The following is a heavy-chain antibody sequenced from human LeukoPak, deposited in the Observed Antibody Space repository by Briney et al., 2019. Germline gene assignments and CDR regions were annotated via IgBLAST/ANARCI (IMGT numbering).Heavy chain of an antibody. CDR3: ARDVRGTVVRGTGGYYYYYMDV. V-gene: IGHV3-53*01. Sequence: PGGSLRLSCAASGFTVSSNYMSWVRQAPGKGLEWVSVIYSGGSTYYADSVKGRFTISRDNSKNTLYLQMNSLRAEDTAVYYCARDVRGTVVRGTGGYYYYYMDVWGKGTTVTVSS. CDR1: GFTVSSNY. J-gene: IGHJ6*03. D-gene: IGHD3-10*01. CDR2: IYSGGST.